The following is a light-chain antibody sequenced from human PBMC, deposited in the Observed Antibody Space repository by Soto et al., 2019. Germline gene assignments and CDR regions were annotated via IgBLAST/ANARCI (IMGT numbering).Light chain of an antibody. CDR1: SSDVGGFDY. CDR3: SSYASTSFLVV. V-gene: IGLV2-14*01. CDR2: NVS. Sequence: QSALAQPASVSGSPGQSITISCTGTSSDVGGFDYVSRYQQRPGKVPKLIIHNVSNRPSGVSDRFSGSKSGNTASLTISGLQADDEADYYCSSYASTSFLVVFGGGTKLTVL. J-gene: IGLJ3*02.